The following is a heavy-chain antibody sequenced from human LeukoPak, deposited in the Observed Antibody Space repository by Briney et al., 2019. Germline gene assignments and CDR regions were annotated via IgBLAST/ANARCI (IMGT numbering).Heavy chain of an antibody. CDR1: GFTFGDYA. J-gene: IGHJ4*02. Sequence: GGSLRLSCTASGFTFGDYAMSWVRQAPGKGLEWVGFIRSKAYGGTTEYTASVKGRFTISRDDSKSIAYLQMNSLKTEGTAVYYCTRVDGEWSSSYYFDYWGQGTLVTVSS. D-gene: IGHD3-3*01. CDR3: TRVDGEWSSSYYFDY. CDR2: IRSKAYGGTT. V-gene: IGHV3-49*04.